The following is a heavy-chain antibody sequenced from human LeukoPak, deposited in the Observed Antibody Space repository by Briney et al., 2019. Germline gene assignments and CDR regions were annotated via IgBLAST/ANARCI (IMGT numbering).Heavy chain of an antibody. D-gene: IGHD4-11*01. J-gene: IGHJ4*02. CDR2: IYPGDSDT. V-gene: IGHV5-51*01. CDR3: ARGRTTRAYYFDY. CDR1: GYTFTSYW. Sequence: GESLKISCKGSGYTFTSYWIGWVRQMPGKGLEWMGIIYPGDSDTRYRPSFQGQVTISADKSISTAYLQWSSLKASDTAMYYCARGRTTRAYYFDYWGQGTLVTVSS.